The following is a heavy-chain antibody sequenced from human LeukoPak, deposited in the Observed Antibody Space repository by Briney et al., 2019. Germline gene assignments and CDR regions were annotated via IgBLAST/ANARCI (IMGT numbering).Heavy chain of an antibody. J-gene: IGHJ3*02. CDR2: IYHGGST. V-gene: IGHV4-38-2*02. CDR3: ARVAERTWLPYDAAFDI. D-gene: IGHD3-9*01. Sequence: SQTLSLTCTVSGYSISGGYYWGWIRQPPGKGLEWIGTIYHGGSTYYNPSLESRVTISLDTSKNHFSLNLTSVTAADTAMYYCARVAERTWLPYDAAFDIWGLGTMVTVSS. CDR1: GYSISGGYY.